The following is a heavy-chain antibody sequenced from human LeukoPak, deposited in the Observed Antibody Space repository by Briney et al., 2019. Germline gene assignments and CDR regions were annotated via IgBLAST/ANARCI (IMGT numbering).Heavy chain of an antibody. Sequence: SVKVSCKASGGTFSSYAISWVRQAPGQGLEWMGGIIPIFGTANYAQKFQGRVTITTDESTSTAYMELSSLRSEDTAVYYCARDQTYYDFWSGSTTAQDNWFDPWGQGTLATVSS. J-gene: IGHJ5*02. D-gene: IGHD3-3*01. CDR2: IIPIFGTA. CDR1: GGTFSSYA. CDR3: ARDQTYYDFWSGSTTAQDNWFDP. V-gene: IGHV1-69*05.